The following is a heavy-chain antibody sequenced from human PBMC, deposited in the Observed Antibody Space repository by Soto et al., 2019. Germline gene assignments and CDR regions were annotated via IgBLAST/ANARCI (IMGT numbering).Heavy chain of an antibody. V-gene: IGHV4-31*03. CDR3: ARDPGYYDSSVMDV. J-gene: IGHJ6*02. CDR1: GGSISSGGYY. Sequence: SETLSLTCTVSGGSISSGGYYWSWIRQHPGKGLEWIGYIYYSGSTYYNPSLKSRVTISVDTSKNQFSLKLSSVTAADTAVYNCARDPGYYDSSVMDVWGQGTTVTVSS. D-gene: IGHD3-22*01. CDR2: IYYSGST.